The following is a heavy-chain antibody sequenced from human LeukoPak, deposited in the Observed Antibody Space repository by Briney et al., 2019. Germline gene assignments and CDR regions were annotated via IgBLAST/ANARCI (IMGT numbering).Heavy chain of an antibody. Sequence: SETLSLTCAVYGGSFSGYYWSWIRQPPGKGLEWIGEINHSGSTNYNPSLKSRVTISVDTSKNQFSLKLSSVTAADTAVYYCARGRISGGLHEASNIWGQGTMVTVSS. CDR1: GGSFSGYY. D-gene: IGHD2-15*01. CDR2: INHSGST. J-gene: IGHJ3*02. V-gene: IGHV4-34*01. CDR3: ARGRISGGLHEASNI.